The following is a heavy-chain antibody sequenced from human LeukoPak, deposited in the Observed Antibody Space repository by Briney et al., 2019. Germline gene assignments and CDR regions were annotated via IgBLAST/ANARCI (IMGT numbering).Heavy chain of an antibody. V-gene: IGHV3-30*03. D-gene: IGHD3-10*01. CDR3: ATGAREAGY. CDR1: GFTFSSYG. J-gene: IGHJ4*02. CDR2: ISYDGSNK. Sequence: AGGSLRLSCAASGFTFSSYGMHWVRQAPGKGLEWVAVISYDGSNKYYADSVKGRFTISRDNSKNTLYLQMNSLRAEDTAVYYCATGAREAGYWGQGTLVTVSS.